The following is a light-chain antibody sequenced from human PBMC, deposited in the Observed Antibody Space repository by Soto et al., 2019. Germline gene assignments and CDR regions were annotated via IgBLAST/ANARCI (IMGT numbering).Light chain of an antibody. J-gene: IGKJ4*01. CDR3: QQLNTYPLT. CDR2: AAS. Sequence: DIQLTQSPSFLSASVGDRVTITCRASQGISSYLAWYQQKPGKAPKLLIYAASTLQSGVPSRFSGSGSGTEFTLTIISLQPEDFATYFCQQLNTYPLTFGGGTEVEIK. CDR1: QGISSY. V-gene: IGKV1-9*01.